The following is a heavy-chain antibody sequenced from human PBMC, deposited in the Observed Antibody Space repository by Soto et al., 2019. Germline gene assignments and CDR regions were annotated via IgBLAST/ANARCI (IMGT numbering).Heavy chain of an antibody. V-gene: IGHV3-30*03. CDR3: GRDLANDSIG. Sequence: PWGSLRLSCAASGFTFSRYGMHWVRQAPGKGLEWVAVISYDGSNKYYADSVKGRFTISRDNSKNTLYLQMNSLRAEDTAVYYCGRDLANDSIGWGRGNLFT. D-gene: IGHD3-22*01. CDR2: ISYDGSNK. J-gene: IGHJ4*02. CDR1: GFTFSRYG.